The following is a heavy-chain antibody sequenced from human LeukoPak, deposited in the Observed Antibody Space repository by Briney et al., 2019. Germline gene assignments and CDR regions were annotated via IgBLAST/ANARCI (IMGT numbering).Heavy chain of an antibody. V-gene: IGHV3-7*03. D-gene: IGHD6-6*01. J-gene: IGHJ4*02. CDR1: GFIFSNYW. CDR3: ARIGYSSSSFDY. Sequence: GGSLRFSCAASGFIFSNYWMSWVRQAPGKGLEWVANVKQDGSTKYYVDSVKGRFTISRDNAKNSLYLQVNSLRAEDTAVYYCARIGYSSSSFDYWGQGTLVIVSS. CDR2: VKQDGSTK.